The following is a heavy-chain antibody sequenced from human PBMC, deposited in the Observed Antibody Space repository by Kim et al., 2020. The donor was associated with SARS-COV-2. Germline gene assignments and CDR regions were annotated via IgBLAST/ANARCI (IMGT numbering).Heavy chain of an antibody. CDR1: GFTFSNYA. V-gene: IGHV3-48*01. J-gene: IGHJ5*02. CDR2: SSGGSGVI. Sequence: GGSLRLSCAASGFTFSNYAFSWVRQAPGRGPEWISFSSGGSGVIHYVDSVKGRFTISRDNAKNSLYLQMNSLRADDTSVYYCVRGRHPNSDENFEPWGQGTLVTVSS. D-gene: IGHD1-26*01. CDR3: VRGRHPNSDENFEP.